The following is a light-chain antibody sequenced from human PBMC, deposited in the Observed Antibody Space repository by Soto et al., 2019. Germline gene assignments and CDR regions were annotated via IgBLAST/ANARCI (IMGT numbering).Light chain of an antibody. Sequence: IVLTQAPGTLSLSPGESGTLSCRASQSVSSRLAWYQQKPGQAPRLLISGASTRATGIPDRFSGSGSGTDFTLTITRLEPEDFALYYCQHYGKSPITFGQGTRLEIK. V-gene: IGKV3-20*01. CDR3: QHYGKSPIT. CDR1: QSVSSR. J-gene: IGKJ5*01. CDR2: GAS.